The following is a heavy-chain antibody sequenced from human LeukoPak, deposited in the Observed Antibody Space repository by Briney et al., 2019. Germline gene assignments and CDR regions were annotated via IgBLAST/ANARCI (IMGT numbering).Heavy chain of an antibody. Sequence: GGSLRLSCAASGFTFSSYAMSWVRQAPGKGLEWVSAISGSGGSTYYADSVKCRFTISRDNSENTLYLQMNSLRAEDTAVYYCAKGLRRSYFDYWGQGTLVTVSS. CDR2: ISGSGGST. V-gene: IGHV3-23*01. J-gene: IGHJ4*02. D-gene: IGHD2-21*01. CDR3: AKGLRRSYFDY. CDR1: GFTFSSYA.